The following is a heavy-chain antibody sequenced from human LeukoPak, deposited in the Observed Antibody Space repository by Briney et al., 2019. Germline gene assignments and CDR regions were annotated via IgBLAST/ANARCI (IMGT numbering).Heavy chain of an antibody. CDR2: INPNSGGT. CDR1: GYTFTGYY. D-gene: IGHD1-7*01. V-gene: IGHV1-2*02. J-gene: IGHJ4*02. Sequence: ASVMVSWKASGYTFTGYYMHWVRQAPGQGLEWMGWINPNSGGTNYAQKFQGRVTMTRDTSISTAYMELSRLRSDDTAVYYCARELELATFDYWGQGTLVTVSS. CDR3: ARELELATFDY.